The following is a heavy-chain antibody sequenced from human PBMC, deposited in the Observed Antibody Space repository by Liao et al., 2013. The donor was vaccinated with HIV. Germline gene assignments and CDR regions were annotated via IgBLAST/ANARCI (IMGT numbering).Heavy chain of an antibody. CDR2: IYTSGSA. CDR1: GDSISNYY. D-gene: IGHD2-15*01. CDR3: ARGHMVGVHGAGDY. V-gene: IGHV4-4*07. Sequence: QVQLQESGPGLVKPSETLSLTCTVSGDSISNYYWSWIRQPAGKGLEWIGRIYTSGSANYNPSLKSRVTMSVDTSKNQFSLKLSSVTAADTAVYYCARGHMVGVHGAGDYWGQGTLVTVSS. J-gene: IGHJ4*02.